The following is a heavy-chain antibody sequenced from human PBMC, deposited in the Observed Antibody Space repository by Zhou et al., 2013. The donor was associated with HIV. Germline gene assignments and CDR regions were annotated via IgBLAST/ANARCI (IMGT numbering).Heavy chain of an antibody. Sequence: QVQLVQSGAEVKKPGASVKISCKASGYTFTNYYIHWVRQAPGQGLEWMGRIIPILGIANYAQKFQGRVTITADKSTSTAYMELSSLRSEDTAVYYCARGGGYCSGGSCYTFDYWGQGTLVTVSS. CDR3: ARGGGYCSGGSCYTFDY. CDR2: IIPILGIA. J-gene: IGHJ4*02. D-gene: IGHD2-15*01. V-gene: IGHV1-69*09. CDR1: GYTFTNYY.